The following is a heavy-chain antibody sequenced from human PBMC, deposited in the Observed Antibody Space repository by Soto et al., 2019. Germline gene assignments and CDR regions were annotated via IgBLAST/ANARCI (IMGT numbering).Heavy chain of an antibody. CDR2: IHYTGTP. CDR3: ARAAVAYCGGDCYSPFDS. D-gene: IGHD2-21*02. CDR1: GGSISSHTYY. V-gene: IGHV4-31*03. Sequence: QVQLQESGPGLVKPSQTLSLTCTVSGGSISSHTYYWSWIRQHPGKGLEWIGYIHYTGTPYYSPSLRSRVTMSVDTSNNQFSLKLSSVTAADTALYYCARAAVAYCGGDCYSPFDSWGQGTLVTVSS. J-gene: IGHJ4*02.